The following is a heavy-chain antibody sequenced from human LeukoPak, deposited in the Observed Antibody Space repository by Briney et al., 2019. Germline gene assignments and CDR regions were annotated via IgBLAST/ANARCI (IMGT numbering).Heavy chain of an antibody. CDR2: ISAYNGNT. D-gene: IGHD3-22*01. CDR3: ARDRSQNYDSSGYYSY. CDR1: GYTFTSYG. Sequence: GASVTVSCKASGYTFTSYGISWVRQAPGQGLEWMGWISAYNGNTNYAQKLQGRVTMTTDTSTSTAYMELRSLRSDDTAVYYCARDRSQNYDSSGYYSYWGQGTLVTVSS. V-gene: IGHV1-18*01. J-gene: IGHJ4*02.